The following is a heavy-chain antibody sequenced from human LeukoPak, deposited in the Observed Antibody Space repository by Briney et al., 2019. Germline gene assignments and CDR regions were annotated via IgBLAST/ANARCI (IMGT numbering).Heavy chain of an antibody. Sequence: TGGSLRLSCAASGFTVSRNYISWVRQAPGKGLEWVSVLYSGGTTYYADSVKGRFTISRDNAKNSLYLQMNSLRAEDTAVYYCARGLAAAADWGQGTLVTVSS. CDR1: GFTVSRNY. J-gene: IGHJ4*02. CDR3: ARGLAAAAD. D-gene: IGHD6-13*01. CDR2: LYSGGTT. V-gene: IGHV3-53*01.